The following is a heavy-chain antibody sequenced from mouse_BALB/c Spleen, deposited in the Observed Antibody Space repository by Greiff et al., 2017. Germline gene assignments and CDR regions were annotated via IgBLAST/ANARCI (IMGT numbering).Heavy chain of an antibody. CDR3: ARWGTTDFDY. J-gene: IGHJ2*01. CDR2: ISSGGGST. CDR1: GFAFSSYD. Sequence: EVQLVESGGGLVKPGGSLKLSCAASGFAFSSYDMSWVRQTPEKRLEWVAYISSGGGSTYYPDTVKGRFTISRDNAKNTLYLQMSSLKSEDTAMYYCARWGTTDFDYWGQGTTLTVSS. V-gene: IGHV5-12-1*01. D-gene: IGHD1-1*01.